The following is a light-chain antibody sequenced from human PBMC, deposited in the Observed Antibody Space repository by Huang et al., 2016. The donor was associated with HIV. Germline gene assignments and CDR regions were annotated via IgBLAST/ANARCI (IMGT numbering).Light chain of an antibody. V-gene: IGKV1-6*01. CDR1: QGIRND. Sequence: AIQMTQSPASLSASVGDRVAITCRASQGIRNDLGWYQQRLGKAPKLLVSATSHLQSGVPSRFSGSGSGTHFTLTISSLQPEDFATYYCLQTYTYPWTFGQGTKVEI. CDR2: ATS. J-gene: IGKJ1*01. CDR3: LQTYTYPWT.